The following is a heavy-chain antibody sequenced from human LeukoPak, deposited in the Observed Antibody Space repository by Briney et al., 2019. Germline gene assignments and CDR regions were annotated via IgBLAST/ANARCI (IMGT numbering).Heavy chain of an antibody. Sequence: PSGTLSLTCAVYGGSFSGYYWSWIRQPPGKGLEWIGEINHSGSTNYNPSLKSRVTISVDTSKNQFSLKLSSVTAADTAVYYCARSSKYYYYYGMDVWGQGTTVTVSS. CDR2: INHSGST. CDR3: ARSSKYYYYYGMDV. D-gene: IGHD6-13*01. J-gene: IGHJ6*02. CDR1: GGSFSGYY. V-gene: IGHV4-34*01.